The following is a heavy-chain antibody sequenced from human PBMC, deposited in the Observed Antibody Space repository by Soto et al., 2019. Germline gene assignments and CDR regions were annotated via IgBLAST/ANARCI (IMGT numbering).Heavy chain of an antibody. CDR1: GGSISSYY. CDR3: ARTSQYALYGMDV. D-gene: IGHD2-2*01. V-gene: IGHV4-59*01. Sequence: SETLSLTCTVSGGSISSYYWSWIRQPPGKGLEWIGYIYYSGSTNYNPSLKSRVTISVDTSKNQFSLKLSSVTAADTAVYYCARTSQYALYGMDVWGQGTTVTVSS. CDR2: IYYSGST. J-gene: IGHJ6*02.